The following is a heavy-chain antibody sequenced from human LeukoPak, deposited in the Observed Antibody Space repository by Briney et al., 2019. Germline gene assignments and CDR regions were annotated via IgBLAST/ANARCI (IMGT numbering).Heavy chain of an antibody. CDR2: ISSSGSTI. J-gene: IGHJ3*02. Sequence: GGSLRLSCAASGFTFSSYEMNWVRQAPGKGLQWVSYISSSGSTIYYADSVKGRFTISRDNAKNSLYLQMNSLRAEDTAVYYCARGPIWYDRQSDIWGQGTMVTVSS. D-gene: IGHD1-14*01. CDR3: ARGPIWYDRQSDI. CDR1: GFTFSSYE. V-gene: IGHV3-48*03.